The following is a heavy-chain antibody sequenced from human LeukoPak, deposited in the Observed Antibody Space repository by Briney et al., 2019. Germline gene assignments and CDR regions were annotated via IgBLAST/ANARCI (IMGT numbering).Heavy chain of an antibody. D-gene: IGHD3-22*01. CDR2: INPNSGGT. CDR3: ARAGYYYDSSGYPFDY. J-gene: IGHJ4*02. Sequence: ASVKVSCKASGYTFTGYYMHWVRQAPGQGLEWMGWINPNSGGTNYAQKSQGRVTMTRDTSISTAYMELSRLRSDDTAVYYCARAGYYYDSSGYPFDYWGQGTLVTVSS. V-gene: IGHV1-2*02. CDR1: GYTFTGYY.